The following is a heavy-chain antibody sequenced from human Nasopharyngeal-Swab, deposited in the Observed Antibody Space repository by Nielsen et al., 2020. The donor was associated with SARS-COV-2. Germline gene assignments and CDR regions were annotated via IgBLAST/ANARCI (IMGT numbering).Heavy chain of an antibody. J-gene: IGHJ4*02. CDR3: ARSYEYYYGSGSYYKSAQDY. CDR2: ISYDGNNK. CDR1: GFTFSSYA. D-gene: IGHD3-10*01. Sequence: GESLKISCAASGFTFSSYAMHWVRQAPGKGLEWVAVISYDGNNKSYADSVKGRFTISRDSSKNTLYLQMNSLRAEDTAVYYCARSYEYYYGSGSYYKSAQDYWGQGTLVTVSS. V-gene: IGHV3-30*04.